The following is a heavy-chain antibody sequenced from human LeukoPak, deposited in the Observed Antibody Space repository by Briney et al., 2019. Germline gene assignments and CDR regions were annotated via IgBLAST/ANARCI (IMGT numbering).Heavy chain of an antibody. D-gene: IGHD6-19*01. CDR3: AALGDSSGSP. Sequence: GRSLRLSCAASGFTFSSYAMHWVRQAPGKGLEWVAVISYDGSNKYYTDSVRGRFTISRDNSKNTLDLQMDSLRTEDTAVYYCAALGDSSGSPWGQGTLVTVPS. J-gene: IGHJ4*02. CDR1: GFTFSSYA. CDR2: ISYDGSNK. V-gene: IGHV3-30-3*01.